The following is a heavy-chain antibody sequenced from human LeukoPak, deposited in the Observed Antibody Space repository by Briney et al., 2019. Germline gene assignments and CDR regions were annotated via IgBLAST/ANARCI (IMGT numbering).Heavy chain of an antibody. D-gene: IGHD6-13*01. CDR1: GDSITNAIYF. J-gene: IGHJ4*02. Sequence: SETLSLTCTVSGDSITNAIYFWGWIRQPPGKGPEWIGSIYYSGSTYYNPSLKSRVTISVDTSKNQFSLKLSSVTAADTAVYYCASPGYSSSWYPGDHWGQGTLVTVSS. CDR2: IYYSGST. CDR3: ASPGYSSSWYPGDH. V-gene: IGHV4-39*07.